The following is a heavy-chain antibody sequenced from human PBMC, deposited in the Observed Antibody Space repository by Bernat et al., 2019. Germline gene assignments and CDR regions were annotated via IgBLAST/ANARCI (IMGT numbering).Heavy chain of an antibody. D-gene: IGHD4-17*01. CDR2: ISGSGGST. Sequence: EVQLLESGGGLVQPGGSLRLSCAASGFTFSSYAMSWVRQAPGKGLEWVSAISGSGGSTYYADSVKGRFTISRDNSKNTLYLQMNSLRAEDTAVYYCAKDRPALIYGDYEFGTGTFDYWGQGTLVTVSS. V-gene: IGHV3-23*01. J-gene: IGHJ4*02. CDR3: AKDRPALIYGDYEFGTGTFDY. CDR1: GFTFSSYA.